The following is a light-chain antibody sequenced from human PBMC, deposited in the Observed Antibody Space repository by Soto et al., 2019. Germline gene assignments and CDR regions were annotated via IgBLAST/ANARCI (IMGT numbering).Light chain of an antibody. Sequence: IQMTQSPSSLSASVGDSVTITCRASQSITTYLNWYQQKPGQAPNLLIYTTSTLKSGVPSRFSGSGSGTDFTLTISALRPEDFATYFCQQAHSTPVTFGGGTKLEI. CDR2: TTS. V-gene: IGKV1-39*01. CDR3: QQAHSTPVT. J-gene: IGKJ4*01. CDR1: QSITTY.